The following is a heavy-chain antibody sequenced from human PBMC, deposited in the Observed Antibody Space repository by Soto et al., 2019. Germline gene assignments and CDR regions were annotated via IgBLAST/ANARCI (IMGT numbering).Heavy chain of an antibody. CDR1: GASITYGAHS. V-gene: IGHV4-30-2*01. CDR2: INHLETT. CDR3: ARGGGFDSFDY. Sequence: QLQLHMSGSGLVKPSQTLSLTCTVSGASITYGAHSWSWIRQTPGKGLEWIGYINHLETTFYNPSFESRLTLSIDRTKNQFYLNLKSMSAADRAVYFCARGGGFDSFDYWGQGILVTVSS. J-gene: IGHJ4*02. D-gene: IGHD3-10*01.